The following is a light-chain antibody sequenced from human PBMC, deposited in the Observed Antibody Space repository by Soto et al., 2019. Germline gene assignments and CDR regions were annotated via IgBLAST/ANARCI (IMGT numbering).Light chain of an antibody. CDR3: QQYDMSSWT. J-gene: IGKJ1*01. CDR2: GAS. Sequence: EILCAQSRGTLSLSALEAGSLGCRVSQSVSSSYLAWYQQKPGQAPRLLIYGASIRATGIPDRFSGSGSGTDFTLTISRLEPEDVAVYYCQQYDMSSWTFGQGTKVDIK. V-gene: IGKV3-20*01. CDR1: QSVSSSY.